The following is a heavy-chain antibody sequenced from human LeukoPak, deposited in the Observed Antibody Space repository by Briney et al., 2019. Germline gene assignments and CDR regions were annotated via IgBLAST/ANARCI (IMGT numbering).Heavy chain of an antibody. V-gene: IGHV5-51*01. CDR2: TYPGDSDT. D-gene: IGHD1-26*01. CDR1: GYSFTSYW. J-gene: IGHJ3*02. Sequence: GASLQISCKGSGYSFTSYWIGWVRQMPGKGLEWMGITYPGDSDTRYSPSFQGQVTISADKSISTAYPQWSSLKASDTAMYYCARRIGSYDRDAFDIWGQGTMVTVSS. CDR3: ARRIGSYDRDAFDI.